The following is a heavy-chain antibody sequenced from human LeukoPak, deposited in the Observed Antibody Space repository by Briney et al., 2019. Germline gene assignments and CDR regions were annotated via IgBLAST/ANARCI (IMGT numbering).Heavy chain of an antibody. CDR1: GFTFSSYA. CDR3: ARDQWVEVGTSFDY. Sequence: PGGSLRLSCVASGFTFSSYAMHWVRQAPGKGLEWVAVISYDGSNKYYADSVKGRFTISRDNSKNTLYLQMNSLRAEDTAVYYCARDQWVEVGTSFDYWGQGTLVTVSS. D-gene: IGHD1-26*01. V-gene: IGHV3-30*04. CDR2: ISYDGSNK. J-gene: IGHJ4*02.